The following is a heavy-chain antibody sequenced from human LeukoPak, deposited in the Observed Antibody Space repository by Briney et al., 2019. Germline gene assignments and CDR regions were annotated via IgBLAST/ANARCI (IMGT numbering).Heavy chain of an antibody. CDR2: IKQDGSEK. D-gene: IGHD4-17*01. J-gene: IGHJ4*02. CDR1: GFTFSSYW. V-gene: IGHV3-7*01. Sequence: GGSLRLSCAASGFTFSSYWMSWVRQAPGKGLEWVANIKQDGSEKYYMDSVKGRFTISRDNAKNSLYLQMNSLRAEDTAVYYCGTAVTTGRRYWGQGTLVTVSS. CDR3: GTAVTTGRRY.